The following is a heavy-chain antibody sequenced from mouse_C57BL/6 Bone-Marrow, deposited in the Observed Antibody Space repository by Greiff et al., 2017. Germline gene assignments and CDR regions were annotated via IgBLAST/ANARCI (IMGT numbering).Heavy chain of an antibody. J-gene: IGHJ4*01. V-gene: IGHV2-9-1*01. CDR2: IWPGGGT. Sequence: VQLQQSGPGLVAPSQSLSITCTVSGFSLTSYAISWVRQPPGQGLEWLGVIWPGGGTNYNSAPKSRLSISKYNSKSQVFLKMNSLQADDTARYYCARDYAMDYWGQGTSVTVSS. CDR1: GFSLTSYA. CDR3: ARDYAMDY.